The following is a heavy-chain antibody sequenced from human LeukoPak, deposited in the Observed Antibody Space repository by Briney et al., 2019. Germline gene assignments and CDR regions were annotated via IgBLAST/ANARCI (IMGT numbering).Heavy chain of an antibody. CDR1: VYTFTGYY. J-gene: IGHJ5*02. CDR3: ARGRAAGTAGWFDP. Sequence: GASVTVSFKASVYTFTGYYMHWVRQAPGQGLEWMGWINPNSGGTNYAQKFQGRVTMTRDTSISTAYMELSRLRSDDTAVYYCARGRAAGTAGWFDPCGQGTLVTVSS. D-gene: IGHD6-13*01. V-gene: IGHV1-2*02. CDR2: INPNSGGT.